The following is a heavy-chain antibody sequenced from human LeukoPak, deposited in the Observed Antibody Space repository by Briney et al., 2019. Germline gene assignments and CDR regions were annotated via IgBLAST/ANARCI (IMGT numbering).Heavy chain of an antibody. CDR3: AKVAGLRFLEWLLSNYFDY. J-gene: IGHJ4*02. CDR2: ISGSGGST. Sequence: GGSLRLSCAASGFTFSSYAMSWVRQAPGKGLEWVSAISGSGGSTYYADSVKGRFTISRDNSKNTLYLQMNSLRAEDTAVYYCAKVAGLRFLEWLLSNYFDYWGQGTLVTVSS. V-gene: IGHV3-23*01. CDR1: GFTFSSYA. D-gene: IGHD3-3*01.